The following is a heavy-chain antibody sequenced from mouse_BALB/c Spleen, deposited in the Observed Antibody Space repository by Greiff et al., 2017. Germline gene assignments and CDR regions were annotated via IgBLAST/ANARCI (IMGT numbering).Heavy chain of an antibody. D-gene: IGHD2-3*01. CDR1: GYSFTGYT. Sequence: EVQLQESGPELVKPGASMKISCKASGYSFTGYTMNWVKQSHGKNLEWIGLINPYNGGTSYNQKFKGKATLTVDKSSSTAYMELLSLTSEDSAVYYCARSYPIPYDGYGAMDYWGQGTSVTVSS. V-gene: IGHV1-18*01. J-gene: IGHJ4*01. CDR3: ARSYPIPYDGYGAMDY. CDR2: INPYNGGT.